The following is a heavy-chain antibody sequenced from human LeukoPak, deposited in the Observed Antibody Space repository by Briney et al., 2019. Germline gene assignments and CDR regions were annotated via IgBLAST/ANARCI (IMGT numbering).Heavy chain of an antibody. CDR1: GFTFSSYS. CDR3: ARDPRRSGWYGY. V-gene: IGHV3-21*01. D-gene: IGHD6-19*01. CDR2: ISSSSSYI. Sequence: GRSLRPSCAASGFTFSSYSMNWVRQAPRKGLEWVSSISSSSSYIYYADSVKGRFTISRDNAKNSLYLQMNSLRAEDTAVYYCARDPRRSGWYGYWGQGTLVTVSS. J-gene: IGHJ4*02.